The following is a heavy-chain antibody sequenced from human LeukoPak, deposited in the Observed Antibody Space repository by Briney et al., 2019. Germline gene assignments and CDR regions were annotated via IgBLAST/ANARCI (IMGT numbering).Heavy chain of an antibody. J-gene: IGHJ4*02. CDR2: ISYDGSNK. V-gene: IGHV3-30*04. CDR1: GFTFSSYA. D-gene: IGHD2-2*01. Sequence: GRSLRLSCAASGFTFSSYAMHWVRQAPGKGLEWVAVISYDGSNKYYADSVKGRFTISRDNAKNSLYLQMNSLRAEDTAVYYCARERIVVVPAAISDWGQGTLVTVSS. CDR3: ARERIVVVPAAISD.